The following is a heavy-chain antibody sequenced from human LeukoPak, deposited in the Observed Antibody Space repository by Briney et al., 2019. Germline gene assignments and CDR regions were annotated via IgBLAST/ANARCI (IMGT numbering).Heavy chain of an antibody. CDR1: GFTFSNYA. CDR3: AREGPRGNSQFDY. V-gene: IGHV3-33*08. Sequence: GGSLRLSCAASGFTFSNYAMNWVRQAPGKGLEWVALIWYDGSNKYYTDSVKGRLTISRDNSKNTLYLQMNSLRAEDTAIYYCAREGPRGNSQFDYWGQGTLVTVSS. J-gene: IGHJ4*02. CDR2: IWYDGSNK. D-gene: IGHD2/OR15-2a*01.